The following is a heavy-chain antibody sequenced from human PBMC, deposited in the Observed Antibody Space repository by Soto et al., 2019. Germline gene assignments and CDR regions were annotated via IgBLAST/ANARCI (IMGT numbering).Heavy chain of an antibody. D-gene: IGHD6-13*01. CDR2: ISPGGGST. CDR1: GFSFSSYA. Sequence: EVQLLESGGGLIQPGGSLRLSCVASGFSFSSYAMSWVRQAPGKGLEWVSSISPGGGSTYYADSVKGRFTISRDNSKNTLFLQMNSLRAEDTAVYYCAKRLIYNSNWFYLEYWGQGALVTVSS. CDR3: AKRLIYNSNWFYLEY. V-gene: IGHV3-23*01. J-gene: IGHJ4*02.